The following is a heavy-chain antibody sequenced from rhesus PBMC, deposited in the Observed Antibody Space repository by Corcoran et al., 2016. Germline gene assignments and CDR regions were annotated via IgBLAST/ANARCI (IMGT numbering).Heavy chain of an antibody. J-gene: IGHJ4*01. V-gene: IGHV4-65*01. Sequence: QVQLQESGPGLVKPSETLSLTCAVSGGSVSSSNWWSWIRQPPGKGLEWIGYMSGSSGSTYYNPSLKSRVTISTDASKNRFSLKLSSVTAADTAVYYCARGRRRYFLDYWGQGVLVTVSS. D-gene: IGHD2-15*01. CDR2: MSGSSGST. CDR1: GGSVSSSNW. CDR3: ARGRRRYFLDY.